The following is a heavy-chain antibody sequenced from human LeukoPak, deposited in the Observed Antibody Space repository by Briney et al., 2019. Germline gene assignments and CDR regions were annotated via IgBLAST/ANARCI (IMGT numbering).Heavy chain of an antibody. CDR3: TEDGAFDI. V-gene: IGHV3-30*02. J-gene: IGHJ3*02. Sequence: HSGGSLRLSCAASGFTFSRFGMHWVRQAPGKGLEWVTFTRFDGSNKRYADSVKGRFTISRDNSKHTLNLQMNSLRVEDTAVYYCTEDGAFDIWGQGTMVTVSS. CDR1: GFTFSRFG. CDR2: TRFDGSNK.